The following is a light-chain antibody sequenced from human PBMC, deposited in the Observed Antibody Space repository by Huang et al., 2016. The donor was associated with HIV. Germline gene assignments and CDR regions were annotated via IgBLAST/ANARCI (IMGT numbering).Light chain of an antibody. V-gene: IGKV4-1*01. CDR1: QAVLKNSNKKNY. Sequence: DIEMTQSPDSLTVSLGARAIINCKSSQAVLKNSNKKNYLAWYQQRPGQPPKVLIYWASSRESGVPDRCSGSGSGTDFNLTISSLQPEDLAVYYCQQYYSPPYTFGQGTRLEI. CDR3: QQYYSPPYT. J-gene: IGKJ2*01. CDR2: WAS.